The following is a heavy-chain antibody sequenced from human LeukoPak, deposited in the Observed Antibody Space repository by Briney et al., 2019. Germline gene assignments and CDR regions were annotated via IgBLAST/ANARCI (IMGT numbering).Heavy chain of an antibody. CDR2: MLDSATT. D-gene: IGHD3-22*01. V-gene: IGHV4-39*07. CDR1: GGSISSSSNY. Sequence: SETLSLTCSVSGGSISSSSNYWGWIRQPPGKGLEWIASMLDSATTYYNLSLRSRVTISLDTSKNQFSLRLSSVTAADTAVYYCARERGYYDSNGYYYGLDFDYWGQGTLVTVSS. J-gene: IGHJ4*02. CDR3: ARERGYYDSNGYYYGLDFDY.